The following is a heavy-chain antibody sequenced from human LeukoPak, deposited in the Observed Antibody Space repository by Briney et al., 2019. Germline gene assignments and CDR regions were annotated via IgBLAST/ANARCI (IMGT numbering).Heavy chain of an antibody. J-gene: IGHJ6*02. CDR2: IRSKANSFAT. CDR3: TSSTHRYSSGGKCYSDCYYYGMDV. D-gene: IGHD2-15*01. CDR1: GFTFSGSA. Sequence: GGSLRLSCAASGFTFSGSAMHWVRQASGKGLEWVGRIRSKANSFATAYGAWVKGRFTISRVDSKNTAYLQMDSLKTEDTAVYYCTSSTHRYSSGGKCYSDCYYYGMDVWGQGTTVTVAS. V-gene: IGHV3-73*01.